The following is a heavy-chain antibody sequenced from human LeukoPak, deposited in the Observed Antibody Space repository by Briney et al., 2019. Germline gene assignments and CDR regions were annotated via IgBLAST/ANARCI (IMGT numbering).Heavy chain of an antibody. J-gene: IGHJ2*01. CDR1: AFTFSSSW. CDR2: IESKADGGTI. D-gene: IGHD3-22*01. Sequence: GGSLRLSCAASAFTFSSSWMTWVRQAPGKGLEWVGRIESKADGGTIDYGTAVKGRFIISRDDSKDTVFLQMNSLKTEDTGVYYCTAYYYDNGGYYFDLWGRGTLVTVSS. V-gene: IGHV3-15*04. CDR3: TAYYYDNGGYYFDL.